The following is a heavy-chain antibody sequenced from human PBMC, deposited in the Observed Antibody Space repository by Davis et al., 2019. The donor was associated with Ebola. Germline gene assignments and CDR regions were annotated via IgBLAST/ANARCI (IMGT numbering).Heavy chain of an antibody. CDR1: GFTVSSNY. Sequence: GGSLRLSCAASGFTVSSNYMSWVRQAPGKGLEWVSTINGRGDTTYYADSVKGRFTVSRDNSKNTLFLQMDTLSAEDTAVYYCARTSYYYDSTGLYYFDYWGLGTLVTVSS. D-gene: IGHD3-22*01. CDR2: INGRGDTT. CDR3: ARTSYYYDSTGLYYFDY. V-gene: IGHV3-53*01. J-gene: IGHJ4*02.